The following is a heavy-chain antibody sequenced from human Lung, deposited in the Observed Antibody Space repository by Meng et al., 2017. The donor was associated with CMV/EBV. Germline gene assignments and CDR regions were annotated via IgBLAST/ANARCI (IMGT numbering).Heavy chain of an antibody. D-gene: IGHD2/OR15-2a*01. CDR1: GYTFSNYD. CDR2: MNPNRGNT. Sequence: SVXVSXXASGYTFSNYDIIWVRQDSGQGLEWVGWMNPNRGNTAYAQKFQGRVTMTRDTSTSIAYMELSSLRSGDTAVYYCARGQVQCSTINCHDYRFSGMDFWGQGTXVTVSS. V-gene: IGHV1-8*01. CDR3: ARGQVQCSTINCHDYRFSGMDF. J-gene: IGHJ6*02.